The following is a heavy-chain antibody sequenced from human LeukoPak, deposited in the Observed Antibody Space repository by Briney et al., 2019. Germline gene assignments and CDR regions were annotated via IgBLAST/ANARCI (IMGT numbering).Heavy chain of an antibody. CDR3: ARGYYGSGSHCCHMDV. D-gene: IGHD3-10*01. CDR2: INHSGST. V-gene: IGHV4-34*01. Sequence: SSETLSLTCAVYVGSFGGYYWSWIRQPPGKGLEWIGEINHSGSTNYNSSLKSRVTISVDTSKNQFSLKLSSVTAADTAVYYCARGYYGSGSHCCHMDVWGKGTTITVS. CDR1: VGSFGGYY. J-gene: IGHJ6*03.